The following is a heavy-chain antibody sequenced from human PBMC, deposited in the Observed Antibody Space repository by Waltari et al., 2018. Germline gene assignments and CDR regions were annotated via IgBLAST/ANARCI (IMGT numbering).Heavy chain of an antibody. Sequence: QVQLQESGPGLVKPSETLSLTCTVSGDSISSYYWSWIRQPPGKGLEWIGYISYTGSTNYNPSLKCRVTFSVDTSKNQFSLKLSSATAADTAVYYCARALVTTRIYFDYWGLGTLVTVSS. J-gene: IGHJ4*02. CDR2: ISYTGST. CDR1: GDSISSYY. D-gene: IGHD5-12*01. V-gene: IGHV4-59*08. CDR3: ARALVTTRIYFDY.